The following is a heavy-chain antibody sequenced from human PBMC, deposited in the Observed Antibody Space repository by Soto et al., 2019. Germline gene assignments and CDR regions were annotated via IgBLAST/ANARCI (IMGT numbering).Heavy chain of an antibody. J-gene: IGHJ4*02. Sequence: SGPTLVNPTQTLTLTCTFSGFSLSTSGVGVGWIRQPPGKALEWLALIYWDDDKRYSPPLKSRLTITKDTSKNQVVLTMTNMDPVDTATYYCARMGQYYDILTGYWSGYYFDYWGQGTLVTVSS. V-gene: IGHV2-5*02. D-gene: IGHD3-9*01. CDR3: ARMGQYYDILTGYWSGYYFDY. CDR2: IYWDDDK. CDR1: GFSLSTSGVG.